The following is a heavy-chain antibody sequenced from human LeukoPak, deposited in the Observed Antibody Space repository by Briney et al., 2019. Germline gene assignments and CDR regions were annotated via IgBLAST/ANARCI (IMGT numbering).Heavy chain of an antibody. D-gene: IGHD3-9*01. V-gene: IGHV4-61*02. CDR1: GDSISSGDYY. CDR2: ISSSGST. Sequence: PSETLSLTCTVSGDSISSGDYYWSWIRQPAGKGLEWIGRISSSGSTNYNPSLKSRVTISVDTSKNQFSLKLSSVTAADTAVYYCARIDTIFRWADYWGQGTLVTVSS. J-gene: IGHJ4*02. CDR3: ARIDTIFRWADY.